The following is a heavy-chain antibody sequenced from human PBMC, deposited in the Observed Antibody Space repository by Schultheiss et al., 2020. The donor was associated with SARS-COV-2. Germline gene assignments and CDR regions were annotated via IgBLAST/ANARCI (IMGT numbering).Heavy chain of an antibody. Sequence: SETLSLTCAVSGGSISSSNWWSWVRQPPGKGLEWIGEIYHSGSTYYNSSLKSRVTISVDRSKNQFSLKLSSVTAADTAVYYCARAIGYDYIWGSYRSPWAFDIWGQGTMVTVSS. CDR1: GGSISSSNW. J-gene: IGHJ3*02. CDR2: IYHSGST. V-gene: IGHV4-4*02. D-gene: IGHD3-16*02. CDR3: ARAIGYDYIWGSYRSPWAFDI.